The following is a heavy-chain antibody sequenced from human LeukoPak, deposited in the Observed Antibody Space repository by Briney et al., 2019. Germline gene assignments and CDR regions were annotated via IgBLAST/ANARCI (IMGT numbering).Heavy chain of an antibody. V-gene: IGHV4-34*01. Sequence: SETLSLTCAVYGGSSSGYYWSWIRQPPGKGLEWIGEINHSGSTNYNPSLKSRVTISVDTSKNQFSLKLSSVTAADTAVYYCAREGYDSSGYYPHYYYYYMDVWGKGTTVTISS. CDR1: GGSSSGYY. CDR2: INHSGST. D-gene: IGHD3-22*01. J-gene: IGHJ6*03. CDR3: AREGYDSSGYYPHYYYYYMDV.